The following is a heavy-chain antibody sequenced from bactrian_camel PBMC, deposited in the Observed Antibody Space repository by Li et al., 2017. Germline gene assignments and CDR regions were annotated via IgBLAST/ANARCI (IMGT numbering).Heavy chain of an antibody. D-gene: IGHD2*01. CDR2: FDSDGVKT. Sequence: HVQLVESGGGLVPPGESLRLSCVISGFTGSSNCLAWFRQALGKEREGVAGFDSDGVKTYSDSVKGRFTSSQDNAKKTLYLQMNTLKPEDTAMYYCALGNFACYNIHALQPSYFPYWGQGTQVTV. CDR1: GFTGSSNC. J-gene: IGHJ4*01. CDR3: ALGNFACYNIHALQPSYFPY. V-gene: IGHV3S1*01.